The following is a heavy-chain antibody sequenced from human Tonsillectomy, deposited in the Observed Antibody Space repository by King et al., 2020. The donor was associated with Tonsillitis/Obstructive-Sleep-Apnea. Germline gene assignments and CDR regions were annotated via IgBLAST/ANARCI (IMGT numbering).Heavy chain of an antibody. J-gene: IGHJ6*03. CDR1: GFTFSNYA. CDR2: SSTSGSSM. D-gene: IGHD2/OR15-2a*01. CDR3: AKKYYYYMDV. Sequence: VQLVESGGDLVQPGGSLRLSCAASGFTFSNYAMNWVRQAPGKGLEWISYSSTSGSSMSYADSWKGRFTVSRDNAKSSLYLQMNSLRDEETAVYYCAKKYYYYMDVWGKGTTVTVSS. V-gene: IGHV3-48*03.